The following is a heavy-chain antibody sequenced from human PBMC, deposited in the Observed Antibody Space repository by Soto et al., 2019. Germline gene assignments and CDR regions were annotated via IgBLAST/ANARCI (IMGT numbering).Heavy chain of an antibody. J-gene: IGHJ5*02. CDR3: ARDSEPVFDP. CDR2: IWYDGSNK. V-gene: IGHV3-33*01. CDR1: GFTFSSYG. D-gene: IGHD1-1*01. Sequence: QVQLVESGGGVVQPGRSLRLSCAASGFTFSSYGMHWVRQAPGKGLEWVAVIWYDGSNKYYADSVKDRFTISRDNSKNTLYLQMNSLRAEDTAVYYCARDSEPVFDPWGQGTLVTVSS.